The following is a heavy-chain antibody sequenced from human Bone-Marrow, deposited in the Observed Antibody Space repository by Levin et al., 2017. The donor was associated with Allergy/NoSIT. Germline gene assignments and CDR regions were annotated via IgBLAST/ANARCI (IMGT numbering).Heavy chain of an antibody. CDR2: ISAYNGNT. CDR3: AREYSSSPYDAFDI. V-gene: IGHV1-18*01. Sequence: GESLKISCKASGYTFTSYGISWVRQAPGQGLEWMGWISAYNGNTNYAQKLQGRVTMTTDTSTSTAYMELRSLRSDDTAVYYCAREYSSSPYDAFDIWGQGTMVTVSS. D-gene: IGHD6-6*01. J-gene: IGHJ3*02. CDR1: GYTFTSYG.